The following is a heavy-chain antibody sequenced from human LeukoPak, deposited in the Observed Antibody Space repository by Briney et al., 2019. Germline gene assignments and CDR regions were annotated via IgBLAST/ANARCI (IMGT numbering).Heavy chain of an antibody. Sequence: GGSLRLSCAASGFSFSNYWMSWVRQAPGKGLEWVANIKKDGSERYYVDSVKGRFTVSRDNAKNTLYLQMNSLRAEDTAVYYCTRDLRMDYYYVDYYYYGMDVWGQGTTVTVSS. CDR1: GFSFSNYW. V-gene: IGHV3-7*01. J-gene: IGHJ6*02. D-gene: IGHD3-10*02. CDR3: TRDLRMDYYYVDYYYYGMDV. CDR2: IKKDGSER.